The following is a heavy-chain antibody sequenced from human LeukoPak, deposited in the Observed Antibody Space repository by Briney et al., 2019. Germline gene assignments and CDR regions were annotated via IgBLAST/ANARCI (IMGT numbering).Heavy chain of an antibody. D-gene: IGHD2-15*01. V-gene: IGHV3-21*01. J-gene: IGHJ1*01. CDR2: ISSSSSYI. Sequence: GSLRLSCAASGFTFSSYSLNWVRQAPGKGLEWVSSISSSSSYIYYADSVKGRFTISRDNTKNSLYLQMNSLRVEDTAVYYCARSEVGYCSGGSCYRSEYFQHWGQGTLVTVSS. CDR1: GFTFSSYS. CDR3: ARSEVGYCSGGSCYRSEYFQH.